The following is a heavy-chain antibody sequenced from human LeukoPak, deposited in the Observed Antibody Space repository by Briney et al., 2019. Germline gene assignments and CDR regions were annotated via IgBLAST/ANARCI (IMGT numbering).Heavy chain of an antibody. CDR3: ARNKPSDFGFRPTPIGYFDL. Sequence: SETLSLTCTVSGGSMSSYYWSWIRQPPGKGLEWIGYIYYSGSTNYNPSLKSRVTISVDTSKNQFSLKLSSVTAADTAVYYCARNKPSDFGFRPTPIGYFDLWGRGTLVTVSS. CDR2: IYYSGST. CDR1: GGSMSSYY. J-gene: IGHJ2*01. V-gene: IGHV4-59*08. D-gene: IGHD1/OR15-1a*01.